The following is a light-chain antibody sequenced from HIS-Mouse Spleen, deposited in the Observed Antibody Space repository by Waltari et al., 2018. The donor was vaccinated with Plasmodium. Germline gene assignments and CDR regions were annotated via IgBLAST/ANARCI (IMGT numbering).Light chain of an antibody. CDR3: YSTDSSGNHRV. J-gene: IGLJ3*02. Sequence: SYELTQPPSVSVSPAQTARNTCSGVALPKNYAYSYQQKSGQAPVLVIHEDSKRPSGIPERFSGSSSGTMVTLTISGAQVEDEADYYCYSTDSSGNHRVFGGGTKLTVL. V-gene: IGLV3-10*01. CDR2: EDS. CDR1: ALPKNY.